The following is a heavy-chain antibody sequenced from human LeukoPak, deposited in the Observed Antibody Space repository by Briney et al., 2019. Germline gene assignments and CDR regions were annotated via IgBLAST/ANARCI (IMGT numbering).Heavy chain of an antibody. V-gene: IGHV3-21*01. CDR2: ISSSSSYI. CDR3: ARVLGYDILTGYLYYFDY. Sequence: GGSLRLSCAASGFTFSSYSMNWVRQAPGKGLEWVSSISSSSSYIYYADSVKGRFTISRDNAKNSLYLQMNSLRAEDTAVYHCARVLGYDILTGYLYYFDYWGQGTLVTVSS. CDR1: GFTFSSYS. J-gene: IGHJ4*02. D-gene: IGHD3-9*01.